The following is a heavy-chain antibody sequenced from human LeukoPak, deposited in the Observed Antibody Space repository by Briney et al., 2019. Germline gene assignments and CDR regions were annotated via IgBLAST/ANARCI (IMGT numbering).Heavy chain of an antibody. D-gene: IGHD3-3*01. V-gene: IGHV4-34*01. CDR1: GGSFSGYY. J-gene: IGHJ5*02. CDR2: INHSGST. CDR3: ARGGITIFGVGNWFDP. Sequence: SETLSLTCAVYGGSFSGYYWSWIRQPPGKGLEWIGEINHSGSTNYNPSLKSRVTISVDTSKNQFSQKLSSVTAADTAVYYCARGGITIFGVGNWFDPWGQGTLVTVSS.